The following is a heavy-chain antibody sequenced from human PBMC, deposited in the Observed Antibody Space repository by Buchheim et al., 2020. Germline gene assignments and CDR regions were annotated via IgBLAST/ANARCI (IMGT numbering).Heavy chain of an antibody. CDR1: GCTFSSYA. CDR3: ARDQIMLTFGGVIVPKWFDP. J-gene: IGHJ5*02. V-gene: IGHV1-69*01. Sequence: QVQLVQSGAEVKKPGSSVKVSRKASGCTFSSYAISWVRQAPGQGLEWMGGMNPICGTASYAQKFQGRVTMTADESTSTAYMELSSMRSEDTAVYYCARDQIMLTFGGVIVPKWFDPWGQGTL. D-gene: IGHD3-16*02. CDR2: MNPICGTA.